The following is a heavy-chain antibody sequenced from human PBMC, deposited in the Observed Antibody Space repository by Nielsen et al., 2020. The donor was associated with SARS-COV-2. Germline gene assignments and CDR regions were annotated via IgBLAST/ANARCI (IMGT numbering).Heavy chain of an antibody. D-gene: IGHD3-3*01. CDR2: IYHSGST. Sequence: WIRQPPGKGLEWIGEIYHSGSTNYNPSLKSRVTMSVDTSKSQFSLKLNSVTAADTAVYFCARGKRSISGAFLTYYYYYYMDVWGKGTTVTVSS. J-gene: IGHJ6*03. V-gene: IGHV4-34*01. CDR3: ARGKRSISGAFLTYYYYYYMDV.